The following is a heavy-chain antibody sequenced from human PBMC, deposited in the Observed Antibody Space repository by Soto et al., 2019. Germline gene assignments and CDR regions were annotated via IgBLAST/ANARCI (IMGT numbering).Heavy chain of an antibody. CDR1: GYTFTGYY. CDR3: ARESRHYVDCTSTSCYRNDAFDI. J-gene: IGHJ3*02. V-gene: IGHV1-2*04. D-gene: IGHD2-2*02. CDR2: INPNSGGT. Sequence: ASVKVSCKASGYTFTGYYMHWVRQAPGQGLEWMGWINPNSGGTNYAQKFQGWVTMTRDTSISTAYMELSRLRSDDTAVYYCARESRHYVDCTSTSCYRNDAFDIWGQGTMVTVSS.